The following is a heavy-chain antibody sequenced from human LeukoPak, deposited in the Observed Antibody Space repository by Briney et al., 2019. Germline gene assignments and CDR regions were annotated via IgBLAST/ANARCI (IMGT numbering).Heavy chain of an antibody. V-gene: IGHV3-21*01. CDR3: ARGSGSSYYYYMDV. Sequence: GGSLRLSCAASGFTFSSYAMSWVRQAPGKGLEWVPAISGSSSYIYYADSVKGRFTISRDNAKNSLYLQMNSLRAEDTAVYYCARGSGSSYYYYMDVWGKGTTVTVSS. J-gene: IGHJ6*03. CDR2: ISGSSSYI. CDR1: GFTFSSYA. D-gene: IGHD3-10*01.